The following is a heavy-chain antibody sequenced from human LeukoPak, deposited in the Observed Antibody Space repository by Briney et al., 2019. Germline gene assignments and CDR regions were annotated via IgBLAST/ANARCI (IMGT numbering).Heavy chain of an antibody. D-gene: IGHD3-10*01. CDR3: ARGQGTTMA. V-gene: IGHV4-38-2*02. CDR2: IYHSGST. J-gene: IGHJ5*02. CDR1: GYSISSGYY. Sequence: SETLSLTCTVSGYSISSGYYWGWIRQPPGKGLEWIGSIYHSGSTYYNPSLKSRVTISVDTSKNQFSLKLSSVTATDTAVYYCARGQGTTMAWGQGTLVTVSS.